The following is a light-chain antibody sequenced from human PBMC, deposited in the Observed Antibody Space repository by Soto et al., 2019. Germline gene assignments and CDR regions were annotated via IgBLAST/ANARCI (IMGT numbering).Light chain of an antibody. CDR3: NSYTTSSTYV. Sequence: QSVLTQPASVSGSPGQPITISYTGTSSDVGGYNYVSWYQQHPGKAPKVMIYDVSNRPSGVSNRFSGSKSGNTASLTISGLQPEDEADYYCNSYTTSSTYVFGTGTKVTVL. V-gene: IGLV2-14*01. J-gene: IGLJ1*01. CDR1: SSDVGGYNY. CDR2: DVS.